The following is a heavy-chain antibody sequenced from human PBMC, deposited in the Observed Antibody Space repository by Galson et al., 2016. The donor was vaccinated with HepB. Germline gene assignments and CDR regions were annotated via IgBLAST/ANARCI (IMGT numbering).Heavy chain of an antibody. CDR2: IWHDGSEQ. Sequence: SLRLSCAASGFIFSAYAMHWVRQAPGKGLEWMAVIWHDGSEQHYADSVKGRFTISRENSKNTVYLQINSLRAEDTAVYYCAREGPRGMTTGDYWGQGTLVIVSS. CDR1: GFIFSAYA. V-gene: IGHV3-33*08. D-gene: IGHD4-11*01. CDR3: AREGPRGMTTGDY. J-gene: IGHJ4*02.